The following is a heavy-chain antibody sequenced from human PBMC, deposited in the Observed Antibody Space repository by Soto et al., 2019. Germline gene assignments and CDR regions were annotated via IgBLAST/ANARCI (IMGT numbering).Heavy chain of an antibody. CDR2: IHYTGKT. J-gene: IGHJ5*02. Sequence: QVQLQESGPGLVKPSQTLSLTCSVSGDYIHVGGYYWTWIRQRPGKGLEWMGYIHYTGKTYYNPSLESRLTMSVDRSKNQFSLRLTSVTAADTAVYFCGRDLTSNANCIDPWGQGTLVTVSS. V-gene: IGHV4-30-4*01. CDR3: GRDLTSNANCIDP. CDR1: GDYIHVGGYY. D-gene: IGHD2-2*01.